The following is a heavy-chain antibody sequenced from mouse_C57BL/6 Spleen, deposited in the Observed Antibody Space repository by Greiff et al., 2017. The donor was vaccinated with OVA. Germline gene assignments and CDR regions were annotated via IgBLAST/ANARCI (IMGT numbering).Heavy chain of an antibody. J-gene: IGHJ2*01. Sequence: QVQLQQPGAELVKPGASVKLSCKASGYTFTSYWLHWVKQRPGQGLEWIGMIHPNSGSTNYNEKFKSKATLTVDKSSSTAYMQLSSLTSEDSASYYCARWGGTWDYWGQGTTLTVSS. D-gene: IGHD3-3*01. V-gene: IGHV1-64*01. CDR2: IHPNSGST. CDR3: ARWGGTWDY. CDR1: GYTFTSYW.